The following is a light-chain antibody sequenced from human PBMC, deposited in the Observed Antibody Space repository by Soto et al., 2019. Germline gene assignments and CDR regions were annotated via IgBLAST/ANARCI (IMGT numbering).Light chain of an antibody. V-gene: IGKV1-5*03. CDR1: QTISSW. Sequence: DIQMTQSPSTLSGSVGDRVTITCRASQTISSWLAWYQQKPGNAPKLLIYKASTLKSGVPSRFSGSGSGTEFTLTISSLQPDDFATYYCQHYKSYSEAFGQGAKVELK. CDR2: KAS. CDR3: QHYKSYSEA. J-gene: IGKJ1*01.